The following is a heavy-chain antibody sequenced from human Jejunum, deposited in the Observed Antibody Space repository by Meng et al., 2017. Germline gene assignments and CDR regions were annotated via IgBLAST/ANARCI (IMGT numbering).Heavy chain of an antibody. Sequence: GESLKISCAASGFTFSNFCMSWVRQAPGKGLEWVSTINRSGGTTWYADSVKGRFTISRDNSKNTLYLQMNSLRDEDTAEYYCAKYYFCSGSRNIFDIWGQGTMVTVSS. CDR3: AKYYFCSGSRNIFDI. V-gene: IGHV3-23*01. CDR1: GFTFSNFC. D-gene: IGHD3-10*01. CDR2: INRSGGTT. J-gene: IGHJ3*02.